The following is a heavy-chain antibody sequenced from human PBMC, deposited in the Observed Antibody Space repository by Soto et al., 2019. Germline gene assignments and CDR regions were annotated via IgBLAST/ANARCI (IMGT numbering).Heavy chain of an antibody. CDR2: IIPIFGTA. D-gene: IGHD5-12*01. V-gene: IGHV1-69*13. CDR1: GGTFSSYA. Sequence: SVKVSCKASGGTFSSYAISWVRQAPGQGLEWMGGIIPIFGTANYAQEFQGRATITADDSTSTAYMELGSLRSEDTAVYYCASPVSQWLHFSADALDIWGQGTMVTVSS. CDR3: ASPVSQWLHFSADALDI. J-gene: IGHJ3*02.